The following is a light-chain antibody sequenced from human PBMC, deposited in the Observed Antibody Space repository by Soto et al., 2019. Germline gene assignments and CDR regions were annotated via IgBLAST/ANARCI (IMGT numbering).Light chain of an antibody. CDR3: QQYNSYPYT. CDR1: QSISSW. CDR2: KAS. V-gene: IGKV1-5*03. Sequence: DIQMTQSPSTLSASVGDRVTITCRASQSISSWLAWYQQKPGKAPKLLIYKASTLETGVPSRFSGSGSGTEFTLTISSLQPDDFATYYCQQYNSYPYTFGQGTKLQIK. J-gene: IGKJ2*01.